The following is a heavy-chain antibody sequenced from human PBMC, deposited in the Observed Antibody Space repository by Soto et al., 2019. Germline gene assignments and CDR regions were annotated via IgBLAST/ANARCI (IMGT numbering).Heavy chain of an antibody. Sequence: GETLSLSCAVSGFTIRSYWMSGFLQPPGKGLEWLAAIKQDGSETIYVDSLTGRFTISRDNAEKSLYLQMNSLSAEDTGVYFCARDVGYDYVNWGQGTLVTVSS. CDR3: ARDVGYDYVN. CDR2: IKQDGSET. D-gene: IGHD5-12*01. V-gene: IGHV3-7*01. CDR1: GFTIRSYW. J-gene: IGHJ4*02.